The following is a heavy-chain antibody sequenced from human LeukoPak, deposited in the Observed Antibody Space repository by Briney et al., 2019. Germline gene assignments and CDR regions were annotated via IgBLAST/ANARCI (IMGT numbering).Heavy chain of an antibody. CDR3: ARAGYSYGYFDY. D-gene: IGHD5-18*01. CDR1: GFTFSSYE. J-gene: IGHJ4*02. CDR2: ISSSGSTI. V-gene: IGHV3-48*03. Sequence: GGSLRLSCAASGFTFSSYEMNWVRQAPGKGLEWVSYISSSGSTIYYADSVKGRFTISRDNAKNSLYLQMNSLRAEDTAVYYCARAGYSYGYFDYRGQGTLVTVSS.